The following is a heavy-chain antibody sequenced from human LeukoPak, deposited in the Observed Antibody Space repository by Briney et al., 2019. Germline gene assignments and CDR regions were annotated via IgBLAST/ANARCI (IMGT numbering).Heavy chain of an antibody. CDR3: ASNGYYDSSGYYYFDY. D-gene: IGHD3-22*01. J-gene: IGHJ4*02. CDR1: GFTFSNYA. Sequence: GGSLRLSCAASGFTFSNYAMSWVRQAPGKGLEWVSGISASGGSTYYADSVKGRFTISRDNAKNSLYLQMNSLRAEDTAVYYCASNGYYDSSGYYYFDYWGQGTLVTVSS. V-gene: IGHV3-23*01. CDR2: ISASGGST.